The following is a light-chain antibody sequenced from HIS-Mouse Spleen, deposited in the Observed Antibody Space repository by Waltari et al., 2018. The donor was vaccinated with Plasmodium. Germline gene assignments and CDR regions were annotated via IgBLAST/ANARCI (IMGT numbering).Light chain of an antibody. CDR2: EGS. V-gene: IGLV2-23*01. Sequence: HSALTQPASVSGSPGQSFTISCTGTSSHVGSYTLVSWYQQHPGKAPKPMIYEGSKRPSGVSNRFSGSKSGNTASLTISGLQAEDEADYYCCSYAGSSTNWVFGGGTKLTVL. CDR3: CSYAGSSTNWV. CDR1: SSHVGSYTL. J-gene: IGLJ3*02.